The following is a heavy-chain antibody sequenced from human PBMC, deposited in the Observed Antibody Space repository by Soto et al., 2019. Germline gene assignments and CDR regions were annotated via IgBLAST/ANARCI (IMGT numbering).Heavy chain of an antibody. J-gene: IGHJ6*02. CDR1: GGTFSSYS. V-gene: IGHV1-69*13. CDR3: ARAGEYSSSSDYYYGMDV. CDR2: IIPIFGTA. D-gene: IGHD6-6*01. Sequence: SVKVSCKASGGTFSSYSISWVLQAPGQGLEWMGGIIPIFGTANYAQKFQGRVTITADESTSTAYMELSSLRSEDTAVYYCARAGEYSSSSDYYYGMDVWGQGTTVTVSS.